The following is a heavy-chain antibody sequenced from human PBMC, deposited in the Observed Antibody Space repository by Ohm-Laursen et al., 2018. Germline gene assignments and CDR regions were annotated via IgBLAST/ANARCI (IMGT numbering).Heavy chain of an antibody. CDR1: AFSLTASN. D-gene: IGHD2-8*01. CDR3: ARDDGAYARRSGMDV. V-gene: IGHV3-21*01. J-gene: IGHJ6*02. Sequence: GSLRLSCAASAFSLTASNMNWVRQAPGTGLEWVSYISDTGSHIYYAGSVRGRFTISRDNAQNSLYLHMSSLRAEDTAIYYCARDDGAYARRSGMDVWGQGTMVTVSS. CDR2: ISDTGSHI.